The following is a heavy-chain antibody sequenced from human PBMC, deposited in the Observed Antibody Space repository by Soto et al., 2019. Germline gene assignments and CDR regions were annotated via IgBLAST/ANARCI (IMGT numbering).Heavy chain of an antibody. J-gene: IGHJ5*02. CDR2: INHSGST. D-gene: IGHD6-19*01. V-gene: IGHV4-34*01. CDR1: GGSFSGYY. CDR3: ARDPLGIAVLGPGRSKHNLFDP. Sequence: SETLSLTCAVYGGSFSGYYWSWIRQPPGKGLEWIGEINHSGSTNYNPSLKSRVTISIDTSKNQFSLKLSSVTAADTAIYYCARDPLGIAVLGPGRSKHNLFDPWGQGSLVTVSP.